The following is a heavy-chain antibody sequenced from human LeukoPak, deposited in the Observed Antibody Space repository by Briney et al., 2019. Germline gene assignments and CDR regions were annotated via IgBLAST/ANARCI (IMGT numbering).Heavy chain of an antibody. CDR2: IYYSGST. V-gene: IGHV4-59*01. D-gene: IGHD4-17*01. J-gene: IGHJ3*02. CDR1: GGSISSYY. Sequence: SETLSLTCTVSGGSISSYYWSWIRQPPEKGLEWIGYIYYSGSTNYNPSLKSRVTISVDTSKNQFSLKLSSVTAADTAVYYCARSRLTTVTTRMRSYAFDIWGQGTMVTVSS. CDR3: ARSRLTTVTTRMRSYAFDI.